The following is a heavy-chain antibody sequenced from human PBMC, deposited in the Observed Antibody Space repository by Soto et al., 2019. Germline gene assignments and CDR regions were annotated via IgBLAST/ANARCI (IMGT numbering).Heavy chain of an antibody. Sequence: ASVKVSCKASGYTFTTYGITWVRQAPGQGLEWMGWISAYNGNTNYAQKFQGRVTMTRDTSTNTAYMEPRSLRSDDTAVYYCARKKCGGDCYIFDPWGQGTLVTVSS. CDR2: ISAYNGNT. V-gene: IGHV1-18*01. CDR1: GYTFTTYG. J-gene: IGHJ5*02. D-gene: IGHD2-21*01. CDR3: ARKKCGGDCYIFDP.